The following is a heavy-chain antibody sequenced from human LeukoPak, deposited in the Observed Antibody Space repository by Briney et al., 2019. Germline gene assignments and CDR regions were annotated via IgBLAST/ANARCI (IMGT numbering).Heavy chain of an antibody. Sequence: SETLSLTCTVSGCSISSYYWSWIRQPPGKGLEWIGYIYYSGSTNYNPSLKSRVTISVDASKNQFSLKLSSVTAADTAVYYCARQTPIVVVPAAIRKAALDIWGQGTMVTVSS. CDR1: GCSISSYY. D-gene: IGHD2-2*02. CDR3: ARQTPIVVVPAAIRKAALDI. CDR2: IYYSGST. V-gene: IGHV4-59*08. J-gene: IGHJ3*02.